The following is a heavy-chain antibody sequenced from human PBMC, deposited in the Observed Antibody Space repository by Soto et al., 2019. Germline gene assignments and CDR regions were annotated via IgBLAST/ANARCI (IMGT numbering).Heavy chain of an antibody. CDR2: ISSSSSTI. D-gene: IGHD2-2*01. V-gene: IGHV3-48*02. CDR3: AGIPGYCSSTSCYAGWFDP. Sequence: EVQLVESGGGLVQPGGSLRLSCAASGFTFSSYSMNWVRQAPGKGLEWVSYISSSSSTIYYADSVKGRFTISRDNAKNSLYLQMNSLRDEDTAVYYCAGIPGYCSSTSCYAGWFDPWGQGTLVTVSS. CDR1: GFTFSSYS. J-gene: IGHJ5*02.